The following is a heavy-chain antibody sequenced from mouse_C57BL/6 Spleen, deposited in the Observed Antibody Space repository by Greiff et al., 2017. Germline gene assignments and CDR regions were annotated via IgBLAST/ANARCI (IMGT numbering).Heavy chain of an antibody. CDR3: ARGDYGN. Sequence: VQLKQPGAELVRPVSSVLLSCMASCYTLTSYWLDWLKQRPGQGLEWMGNIYPSYSETLSHHMSTATPTLSVDNSSTTAYIPLSSLPSEDSAVYCCARGDYGNWGQGTTLTVSS. V-gene: IGHV1-61*01. CDR1: CYTLTSYW. J-gene: IGHJ2*01. CDR2: IYPSYSET. D-gene: IGHD2-1*01.